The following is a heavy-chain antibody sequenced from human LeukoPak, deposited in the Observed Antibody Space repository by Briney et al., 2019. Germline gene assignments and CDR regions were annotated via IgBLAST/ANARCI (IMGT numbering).Heavy chain of an antibody. Sequence: SETLSLTCSVSGDSISSYYWTWIRQPPGKGLEWIGEINHSGSANYNPSLKSRVTISLDTSKNQFSLNLSSVTAADTAVYYCARGQGTVTTHWGQGTLVTVSS. CDR1: GDSISSYY. CDR3: ARGQGTVTTH. CDR2: INHSGSA. V-gene: IGHV4-34*01. J-gene: IGHJ4*02. D-gene: IGHD4-17*01.